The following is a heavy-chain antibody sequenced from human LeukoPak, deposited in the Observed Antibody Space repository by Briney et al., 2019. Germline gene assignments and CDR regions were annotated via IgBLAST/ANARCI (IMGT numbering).Heavy chain of an antibody. D-gene: IGHD2-8*01. CDR3: AKDSPVCTY. V-gene: IGHV3-23*01. CDR2: ISGGAEST. J-gene: IGHJ4*02. Sequence: GGALRLSCTASGFTISRYGMSWVRQAPGKVLEWVSAISGGAESTYYADSVKGRFTISRDSSKNTLYLQMDSLRAEDTAIYYCAKDSPVCTYWGQGTLVTVSS. CDR1: GFTISRYG.